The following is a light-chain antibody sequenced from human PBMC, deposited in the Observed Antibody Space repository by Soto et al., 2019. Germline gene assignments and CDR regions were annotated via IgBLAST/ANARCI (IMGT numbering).Light chain of an antibody. J-gene: IGKJ4*01. CDR3: QQRSDWPT. Sequence: EIVVTQSPATLSLSPGERATLSCRTSQAVDIFLAWNQRKPAQAPRLLIYDASNRATGIPARFSASGSGTDFTLTISSLEPDDVAVYYCQQRSDWPTFGGGTKVEI. CDR1: QAVDIF. CDR2: DAS. V-gene: IGKV3-11*01.